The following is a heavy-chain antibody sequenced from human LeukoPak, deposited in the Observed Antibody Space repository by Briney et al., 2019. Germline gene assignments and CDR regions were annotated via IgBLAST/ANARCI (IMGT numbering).Heavy chain of an antibody. Sequence: ASVKVSCKASGYTFTGYYMHWVRQAPGQGLEWMGWINPNSGGTNYAQKFQGRVTMTRDTSISTAYMELSRLRSDDTAVYYYARDSLSSFLEWSDAFDIWGQGTMVTVSS. CDR2: INPNSGGT. CDR3: ARDSLSSFLEWSDAFDI. D-gene: IGHD3-3*02. V-gene: IGHV1-2*02. CDR1: GYTFTGYY. J-gene: IGHJ3*02.